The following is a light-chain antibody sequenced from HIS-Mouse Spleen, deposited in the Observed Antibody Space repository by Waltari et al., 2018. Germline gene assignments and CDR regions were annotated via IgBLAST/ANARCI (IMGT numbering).Light chain of an antibody. CDR1: SSNIGSNT. V-gene: IGLV1-44*01. J-gene: IGLJ2*01. CDR3: AAWDDSLNGVV. CDR2: SNS. Sequence: QSVLTQPPSAPGTPGQRVTISCSGSSSNIGSNTVNWYTQLPGTAPKLLIYSNSTRPSGVPDRFSGSKSGTSASLPISGLQSEDEADYYCAAWDDSLNGVVFGGGTKLTVL.